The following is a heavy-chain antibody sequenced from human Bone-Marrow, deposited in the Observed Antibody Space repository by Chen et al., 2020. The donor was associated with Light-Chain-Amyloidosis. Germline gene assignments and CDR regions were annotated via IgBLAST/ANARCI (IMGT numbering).Heavy chain of an antibody. D-gene: IGHD4-4*01. Sequence: QVQPVESGGGLVKPGGSLRLSCAASGFTFSDYYMSWIRQAPGKGLEWVSSITGSGSYTYYAGSVTGRFTISRDNADNSLSLQMNSLRAEDTALYFCARGYSNYYFDYWGQGTLVTVPS. V-gene: IGHV3-11*06. CDR1: GFTFSDYY. CDR2: ITGSGSYT. CDR3: ARGYSNYYFDY. J-gene: IGHJ4*02.